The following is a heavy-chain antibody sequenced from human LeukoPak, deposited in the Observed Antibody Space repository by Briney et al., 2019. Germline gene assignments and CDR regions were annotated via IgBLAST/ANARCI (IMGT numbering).Heavy chain of an antibody. V-gene: IGHV3-23*01. CDR2: ISDSGAAT. Sequence: PGGSVRLPCAASGFTFSSYSMSWVRQAPGKGLEWVSVISDSGAATYYADSVKGRFTISRDNSKNTLFLQMNSLRAEDTAVYYCARDLRWLDPCGQGTLVTASS. J-gene: IGHJ5*02. CDR1: GFTFSSYS. CDR3: ARDLRWLDP. D-gene: IGHD6-19*01.